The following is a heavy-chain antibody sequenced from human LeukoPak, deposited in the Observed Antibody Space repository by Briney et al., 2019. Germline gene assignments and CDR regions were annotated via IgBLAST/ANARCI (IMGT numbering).Heavy chain of an antibody. CDR1: GFTFNNYH. D-gene: IGHD7-27*01. CDR3: ARVNWAAFDT. Sequence: QPGRSLRLSCAASGFTFNNYHMYWVRQAPGKGLEWVAVVPYDGSDKYYADSVKGRFTITRHSSKNSLYLQMNSLEPEDTAVYYCARVNWAAFDTWGQGTLVTVSS. J-gene: IGHJ4*02. V-gene: IGHV3-30*03. CDR2: VPYDGSDK.